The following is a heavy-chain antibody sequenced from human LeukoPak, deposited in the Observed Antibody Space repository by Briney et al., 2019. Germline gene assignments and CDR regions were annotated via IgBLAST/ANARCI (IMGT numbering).Heavy chain of an antibody. D-gene: IGHD6-19*01. V-gene: IGHV4-30-2*01. Sequence: SQALSLTCAVSGGSISSGGYSWSWIRQPPGKGLEWIGYIYHSGSTYYNPSLKSRVTISVDRSKNQFSLKLSSVTAADTAVYYCARVRAVAGEYYFDYWGQGTLVTVSS. CDR2: IYHSGST. CDR1: GGSISSGGYS. J-gene: IGHJ4*02. CDR3: ARVRAVAGEYYFDY.